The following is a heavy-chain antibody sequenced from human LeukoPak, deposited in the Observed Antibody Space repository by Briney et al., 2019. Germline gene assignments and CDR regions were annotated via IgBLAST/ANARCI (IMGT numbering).Heavy chain of an antibody. J-gene: IGHJ5*02. CDR3: ARLVSSWFDP. Sequence: SETLSLTRTVSGGSISSYYWSWTRQPPGKGLEWIGYIYYSGSTNYNPSLKSRVTMSVDTSKNQFSLKLSSVTAADTAVYYCARLVSSWFDPWGQGTLVTVSS. CDR2: IYYSGST. V-gene: IGHV4-59*08. D-gene: IGHD2-2*01. CDR1: GGSISSYY.